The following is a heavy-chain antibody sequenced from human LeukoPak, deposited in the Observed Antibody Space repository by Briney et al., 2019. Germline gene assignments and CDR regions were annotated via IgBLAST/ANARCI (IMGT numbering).Heavy chain of an antibody. J-gene: IGHJ5*02. Sequence: GASVKVSCKASGGTFSSYAISWVRQAPGQGLEWMGGIIPIFGTANFAQKFQGRVTITTDESTSTAYMELSSLRSEDTAVYYCARALWSYYGSGSYFNWFDPWGQGTLVTVSS. D-gene: IGHD3-10*01. CDR1: GGTFSSYA. CDR2: IIPIFGTA. V-gene: IGHV1-69*05. CDR3: ARALWSYYGSGSYFNWFDP.